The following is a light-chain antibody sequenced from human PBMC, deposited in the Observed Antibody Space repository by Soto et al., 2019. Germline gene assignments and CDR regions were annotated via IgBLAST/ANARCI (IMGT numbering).Light chain of an antibody. V-gene: IGKV1-5*01. CDR1: QTINNW. J-gene: IGKJ2*01. Sequence: DTQMTQSPFTLSASVGDTVTITCRARQTINNWLAWYQQKPEKVPKLLIYGASTLEDGVPSRFSGSRSGTEFTLTINSLQPDYFATYYCQRYDGYLGQGTKLEIK. CDR3: QRYDGY. CDR2: GAS.